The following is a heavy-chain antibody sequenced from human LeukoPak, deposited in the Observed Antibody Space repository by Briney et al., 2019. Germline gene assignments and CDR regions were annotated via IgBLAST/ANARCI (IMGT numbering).Heavy chain of an antibody. D-gene: IGHD3-10*01. J-gene: IGHJ5*02. CDR3: ARGISAVP. Sequence: GGSLRLSCAASGFTFSSNCMTWVRQAPGKGLEWVANINQDGSEKYYVESVKGRFTISRDNAKNSLFLQMNSLRAEDTAVYYCARGISAVPWGQGTLVTVSS. V-gene: IGHV3-7*04. CDR2: INQDGSEK. CDR1: GFTFSSNC.